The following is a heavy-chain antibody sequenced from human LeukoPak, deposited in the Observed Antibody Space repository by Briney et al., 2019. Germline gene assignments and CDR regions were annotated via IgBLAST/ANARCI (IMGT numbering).Heavy chain of an antibody. D-gene: IGHD1-26*01. CDR1: GFTCSSDA. V-gene: IGHV3-23*01. CDR2: ISGSGGST. CDR3: ANVGATDYYYGMDV. Sequence: PGGSLRLSCAASGFTCSSDAMSGVRQAPGKGLEWVSAISGSGGSTYYADSVKGRFTIPRDNSKNTLYLRMNSLRAEDTAVYYCANVGATDYYYGMDVWGQGTTVTVSS. J-gene: IGHJ6*02.